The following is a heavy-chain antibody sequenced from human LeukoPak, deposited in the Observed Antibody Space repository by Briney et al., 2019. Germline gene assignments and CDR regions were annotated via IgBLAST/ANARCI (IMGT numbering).Heavy chain of an antibody. J-gene: IGHJ4*02. D-gene: IGHD1-26*01. Sequence: ASVKVSCKASGYTFTGRYIQWVSQAPGQGLEWMGIINPSGGSTNYAQQFQGRVTVTRDTSTSTVYMELRSLRSVDTAVYYCATYSGSYYADPFDYWGQGTLVTVSS. CDR2: INPSGGST. V-gene: IGHV1-46*01. CDR3: ATYSGSYYADPFDY. CDR1: GYTFTGRY.